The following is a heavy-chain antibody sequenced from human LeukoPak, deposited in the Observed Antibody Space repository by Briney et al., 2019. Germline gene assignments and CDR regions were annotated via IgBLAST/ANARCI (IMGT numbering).Heavy chain of an antibody. CDR1: GGSISSSSYY. CDR3: ARDPSTVVVSPFDY. D-gene: IGHD3-22*01. J-gene: IGHJ4*02. Sequence: SETLSLTCTVSGGSISSSSYYWGWIRQPPGKGLEWIGSIYYSGSTYYNPSLKSRFTISVDTSKNQFSLKLSSVTAADTAVYYCARDPSTVVVSPFDYWGQGTLVTVSS. CDR2: IYYSGST. V-gene: IGHV4-39*07.